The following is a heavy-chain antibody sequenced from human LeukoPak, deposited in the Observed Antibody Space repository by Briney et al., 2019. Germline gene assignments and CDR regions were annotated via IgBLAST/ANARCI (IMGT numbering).Heavy chain of an antibody. J-gene: IGHJ4*02. CDR1: GYTFTSYA. CDR2: INAGNGNT. Sequence: ASVKVSCKASGYTFTSYAMHWVRQAPGQRLEWMGWINAGNGNTKYSQEFQGRVTITRDTSASTAYMELSSLRSEDMAVYYCAREMNYYDSSGYYSTSFLDYWGQGTLVTVSS. V-gene: IGHV1-3*03. CDR3: AREMNYYDSSGYYSTSFLDY. D-gene: IGHD3-22*01.